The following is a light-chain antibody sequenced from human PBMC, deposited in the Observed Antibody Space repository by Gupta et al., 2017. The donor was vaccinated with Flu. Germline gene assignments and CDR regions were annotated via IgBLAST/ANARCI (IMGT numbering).Light chain of an antibody. CDR1: SSDVGGYNH. J-gene: IGLJ1*01. CDR3: FSDGATYV. CDR2: DGT. Sequence: GQSVTISCTGTSSDVGGYNHVSWYQQHPGKVPKLMIDDGTGRPSGVPDRFSGSKSGNTASLTLTGRQAEDEDDYYGFSDGATYVFGTGTTVTVL. V-gene: IGLV2-11*01.